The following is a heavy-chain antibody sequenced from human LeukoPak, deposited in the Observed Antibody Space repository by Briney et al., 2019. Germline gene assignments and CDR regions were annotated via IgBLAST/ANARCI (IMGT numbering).Heavy chain of an antibody. Sequence: SETLSLTCAVSGYSISSGYYWGWIRQPPGKGLEWIGSIYHSGSTYYNPSLKSRVTISVDTSKSQYSLKLSYVTAADTAVYYCARPYCSSTSCFRYYFDYWGQGTLVTVSS. CDR1: GYSISSGYY. J-gene: IGHJ4*02. CDR2: IYHSGST. D-gene: IGHD2-2*01. V-gene: IGHV4-38-2*01. CDR3: ARPYCSSTSCFRYYFDY.